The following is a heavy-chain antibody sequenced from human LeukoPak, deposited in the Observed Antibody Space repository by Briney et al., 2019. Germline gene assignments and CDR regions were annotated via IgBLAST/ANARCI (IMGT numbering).Heavy chain of an antibody. J-gene: IGHJ3*01. V-gene: IGHV4-4*07. CDR2: IHSIGST. CDR3: ARILDRDA. CDR1: VGPMRDSY. D-gene: IGHD3-22*01. Sequence: SETLSLTCTVSVGPMRDSYWYWIRHSAATGMEWIGRIHSIGSTNYNPSLKSRGIISLDTSKNQFSLSLSAVTAADTATYYCARILDRDAWGQGTLVTVSP.